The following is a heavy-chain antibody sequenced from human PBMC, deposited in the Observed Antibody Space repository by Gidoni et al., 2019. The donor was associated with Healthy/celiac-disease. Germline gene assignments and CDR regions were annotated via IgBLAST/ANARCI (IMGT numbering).Heavy chain of an antibody. CDR3: ARDHPSGPCDY. CDR2: IWEDGSNK. V-gene: IGHV3-33*01. D-gene: IGHD6-19*01. CDR1: VFTFSSYG. Sequence: QVQLVESGGGVVQPGRSLSLSCAASVFTFSSYGRHWVRQAPGKGLEWVAVIWEDGSNKYYADSEKGRFTITRDDSKKTLYLQMNSRRAEDTAVYYCARDHPSGPCDYWGQGTLVTVSS. J-gene: IGHJ4*02.